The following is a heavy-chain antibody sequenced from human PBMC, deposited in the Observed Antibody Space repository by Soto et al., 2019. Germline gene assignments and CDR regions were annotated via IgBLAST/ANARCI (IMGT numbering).Heavy chain of an antibody. Sequence: GGSLRLSCAASGFTFTDYYMSWIRQAPGKGLEWVSYISESATYTNYADSVRGRFTISRDNAKISLYLQMNSLRAEDTAVYYCARLRFLEWESQSSGMDVWGQGTTVTVSS. D-gene: IGHD3-3*01. J-gene: IGHJ6*02. V-gene: IGHV3-11*06. CDR2: ISESATYT. CDR1: GFTFTDYY. CDR3: ARLRFLEWESQSSGMDV.